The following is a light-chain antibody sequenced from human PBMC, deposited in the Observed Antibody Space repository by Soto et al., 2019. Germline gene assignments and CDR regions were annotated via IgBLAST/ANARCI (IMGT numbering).Light chain of an antibody. CDR3: QQRSTSPLT. CDR2: DAS. V-gene: IGKV3-11*01. Sequence: EIVLTQSPATLSLSPGERATLSCRASQRVSSYLAWYQQKPGQAPRLLIYDASNCANGIPSRFSGSGSGTDFTLTISSLAPEDFAVYYCQQRSTSPLTFGGGTKVEIQ. J-gene: IGKJ4*01. CDR1: QRVSSY.